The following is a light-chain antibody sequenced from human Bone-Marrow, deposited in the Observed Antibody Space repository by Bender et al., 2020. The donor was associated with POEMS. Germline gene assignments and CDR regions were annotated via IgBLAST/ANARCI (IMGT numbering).Light chain of an antibody. CDR1: SSNIGGNA. CDR2: GND. Sequence: QSVLTQPPSASGTPGQRVTISCSGSSSNIGGNAVNWWQQLPGTAPKLLIYGNDQRPSGVPVRVSGSQSGTPPSLAISGRYSEEEADYFCSARDGVLNGWVFAGG. V-gene: IGLV1-44*01. J-gene: IGLJ3*02. CDR3: SARDGVLNGWV.